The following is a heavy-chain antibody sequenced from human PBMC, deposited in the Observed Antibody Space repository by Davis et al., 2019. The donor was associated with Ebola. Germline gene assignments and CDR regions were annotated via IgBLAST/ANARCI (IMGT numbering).Heavy chain of an antibody. CDR2: ISSNGRRT. V-gene: IGHV3-64*01. CDR3: ASTYCGDDCYAYYFDY. J-gene: IGHJ4*02. CDR1: GFTFSSYV. D-gene: IGHD2-21*02. Sequence: GESLKIPCAASGFTFSSYVMHWVRQAPGKGLEYVSGISSNGRRTYYAKSVKGRLTISRDNSKNTLYLQMGSLRAEDMAVYYCASTYCGDDCYAYYFDYWGQGTLVTVSS.